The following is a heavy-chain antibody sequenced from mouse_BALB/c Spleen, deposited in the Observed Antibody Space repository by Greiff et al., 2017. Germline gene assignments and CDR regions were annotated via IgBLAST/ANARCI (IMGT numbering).Heavy chain of an antibody. D-gene: IGHD4-1*02. V-gene: IGHV1S29*02. Sequence: EVKLQESGPELVKPGASVKISCKASGYTFTDYNMHWVKQSHGKSLEWIGYIYPYNGGTGYNQKFKSKATLTVDNSSSTAYMELRSLTSEDSAVYYCARGFNWDDWYFDVWGAGTTVTVSS. CDR2: IYPYNGGT. CDR3: ARGFNWDDWYFDV. CDR1: GYTFTDYN. J-gene: IGHJ1*01.